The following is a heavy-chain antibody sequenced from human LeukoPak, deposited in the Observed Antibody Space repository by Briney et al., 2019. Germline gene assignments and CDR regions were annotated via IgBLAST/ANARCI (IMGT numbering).Heavy chain of an antibody. CDR3: ARGRNYYDSSGYYPYFDY. Sequence: PGGSLRLSCAASGFTFSSYAMHWVRQAPGKGLEGVAVISYDGSNKYYADSVKGRFTISRDNSKNTLYLQMNSLRAEDTAVYYCARGRNYYDSSGYYPYFDYWGQGTLVTVSS. CDR1: GFTFSSYA. V-gene: IGHV3-30-3*01. CDR2: ISYDGSNK. D-gene: IGHD3-22*01. J-gene: IGHJ4*02.